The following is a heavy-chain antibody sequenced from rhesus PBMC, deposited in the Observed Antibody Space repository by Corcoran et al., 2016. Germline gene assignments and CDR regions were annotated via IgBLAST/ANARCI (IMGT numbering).Heavy chain of an antibody. D-gene: IGHD4-23*01. CDR3: ARNPYSNQMYDFDY. Sequence: QVQLQESGPGLVKPSETLSLTCAVSGGSISSGSGWSWIRPSPGKGLERIGYIEGSSANTYSNPSLNSRGTISKDPSKNQFSLKLSSVNAADTAVYYCARNPYSNQMYDFDYWGQGVLVTVSS. J-gene: IGHJ4*01. CDR1: GGSISSGSG. CDR2: IEGSSANT. V-gene: IGHV4S7*01.